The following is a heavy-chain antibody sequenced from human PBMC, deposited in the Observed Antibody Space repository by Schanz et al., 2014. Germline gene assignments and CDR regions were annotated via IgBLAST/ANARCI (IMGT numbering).Heavy chain of an antibody. Sequence: QVQLVQSGGEVKKPGASATVSCKASGYTFNNHGISWVRQAPGQGLEWMGWISVYHGHTNYAEKVHGRVTMTTDTSTSATYMILRRLISDDTEVYDCEKDAGWACGDCHVMDVWGQGTSVTVSS. CDR1: GYTFNNHG. J-gene: IGHJ6*02. D-gene: IGHD3-10*01. CDR2: ISVYHGHT. V-gene: IGHV1-18*01. CDR3: EKDAGWACGDCHVMDV.